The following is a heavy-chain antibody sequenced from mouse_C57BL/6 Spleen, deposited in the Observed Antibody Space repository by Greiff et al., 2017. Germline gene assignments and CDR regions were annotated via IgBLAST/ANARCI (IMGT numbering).Heavy chain of an antibody. J-gene: IGHJ2*01. V-gene: IGHV5-17*01. Sequence: VQLMESGGGLVKPGGSLKLSCAVTGFTFSDYGMNWVRQAPEKGLKWVAYISSGSSTIYYADTVKSRFTISRDNAKNTLFLQMTCLRSEDTAMYYCARHDPYYFDYWGQGTTLTVSS. D-gene: IGHD2-3*01. CDR2: ISSGSSTI. CDR1: GFTFSDYG. CDR3: ARHDPYYFDY.